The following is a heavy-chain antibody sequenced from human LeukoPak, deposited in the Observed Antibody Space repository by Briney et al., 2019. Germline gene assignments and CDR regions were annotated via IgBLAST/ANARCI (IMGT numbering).Heavy chain of an antibody. CDR2: IYTSGST. D-gene: IGHD2-2*01. CDR1: GGSISSYY. CDR3: AREVVCSSTSCLAFDY. V-gene: IGHV4-4*07. J-gene: IGHJ4*02. Sequence: LETLSLTCTVSGGSISSYYWSWLRQPAGKGLEWIGRIYTSGSTNYNPSLKSRVTMSVDTSKNQFSLKLSSVTAADTAVYYCAREVVCSSTSCLAFDYWGQGTLVTVSS.